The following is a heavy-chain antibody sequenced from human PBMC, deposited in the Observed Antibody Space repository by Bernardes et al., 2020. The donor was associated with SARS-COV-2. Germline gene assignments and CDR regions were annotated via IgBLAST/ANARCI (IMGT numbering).Heavy chain of an antibody. CDR1: GGSISSYY. J-gene: IGHJ3*02. CDR2: IHYSGRT. Sequence: SETLSLTCTVSGGSISSYYWSWIRQPPGKGLEWIGYIHYSGRTNYNPSLKSRVTISVDTSKNQFSLKLSSVTAADTAVYYCARRPGIAVAGTGVTFDIWGQGTMVTVSS. V-gene: IGHV4-59*08. CDR3: ARRPGIAVAGTGVTFDI. D-gene: IGHD6-19*01.